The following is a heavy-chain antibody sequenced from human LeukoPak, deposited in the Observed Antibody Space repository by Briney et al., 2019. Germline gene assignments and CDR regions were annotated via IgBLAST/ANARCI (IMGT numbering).Heavy chain of an antibody. CDR3: AREGGTIFGVVIMFDY. Sequence: GGSLRLSCAASGFTFSSYAMHWVRQAPGKGLEYVSAFSSNGGSTYYANSVKGRFTISRDNSKNTLYLQMGSLRAEDMAVYYCAREGGTIFGVVIMFDYWGQGTLVTVSS. D-gene: IGHD3-3*01. J-gene: IGHJ4*02. V-gene: IGHV3-64*01. CDR2: FSSNGGST. CDR1: GFTFSSYA.